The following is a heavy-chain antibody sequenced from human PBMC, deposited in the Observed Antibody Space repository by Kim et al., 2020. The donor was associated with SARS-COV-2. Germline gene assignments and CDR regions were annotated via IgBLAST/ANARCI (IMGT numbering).Heavy chain of an antibody. CDR1: GGSISSNDYY. D-gene: IGHD3-3*01. Sequence: SETLSLTCTVSGGSISSNDYYWDWIRQPPGKGLEWIGSISYSGRTYYNPSLKSRVTISVDTSKNQISLKLSSVTVADTGVYYCARGIFGVVIIPYYYYYMDVWGKGTTVTVSS. CDR3: ARGIFGVVIIPYYYYYMDV. V-gene: IGHV4-39*01. CDR2: ISYSGRT. J-gene: IGHJ6*03.